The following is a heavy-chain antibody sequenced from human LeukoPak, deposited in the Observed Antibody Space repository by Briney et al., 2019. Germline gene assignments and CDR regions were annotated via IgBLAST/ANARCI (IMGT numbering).Heavy chain of an antibody. CDR1: GGSITFGSYY. D-gene: IGHD3-16*02. Sequence: PSGTLSLTCTVSGGSITFGSYYRTWIRQPAGKGLEWIGRIYTSGRTFYNPSLKSRVTISMDTSMNQFSLRLNSVTAADTAVYYCARARVIPASFDDWGQGALVTVSS. V-gene: IGHV4-61*02. CDR3: ARARVIPASFDD. J-gene: IGHJ4*02. CDR2: IYTSGRT.